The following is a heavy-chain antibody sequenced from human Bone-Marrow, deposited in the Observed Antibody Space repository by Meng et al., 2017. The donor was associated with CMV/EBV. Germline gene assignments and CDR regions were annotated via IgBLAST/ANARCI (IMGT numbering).Heavy chain of an antibody. CDR3: ARGWGGDQEAIDY. J-gene: IGHJ4*02. Sequence: KASGGTFSSYAISWVRKAPGKGLEWMGVIIPIFGKRNYAKKFQGRVTITADESTTTAYMDLSSLRSEDTAVYYCARGWGGDQEAIDYWGQGTLVTVSS. V-gene: IGHV1-69*01. CDR2: IIPIFGKR. CDR1: GGTFSSYA. D-gene: IGHD4-17*01.